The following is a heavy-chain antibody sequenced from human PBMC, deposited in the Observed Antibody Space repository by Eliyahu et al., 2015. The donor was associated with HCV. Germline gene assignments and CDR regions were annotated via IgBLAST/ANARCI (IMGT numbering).Heavy chain of an antibody. Sequence: EVQLVESGGDLVKPGGSLRLSCAASGFXFSDAWMNWVRQVPGRGLEWVGRVKRKTDGGTIDYAAPVKDRFIISRNDSKNTLYLQMNSLKTEDTAVYYCTTLPMGHRVSDIWGQGTMVTVS. J-gene: IGHJ3*02. D-gene: IGHD1-26*01. V-gene: IGHV3-15*01. CDR1: GFXFSDAW. CDR2: VKRKTDGGTI. CDR3: TTLPMGHRVSDI.